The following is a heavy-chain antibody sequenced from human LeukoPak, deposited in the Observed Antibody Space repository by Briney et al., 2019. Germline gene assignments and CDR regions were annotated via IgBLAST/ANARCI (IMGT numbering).Heavy chain of an antibody. Sequence: PSETLSLTCTVSGGSISSSSYYWGWIRQPPGKGLEWIGSIYYSGSTYYNPSLKSRVTISVDTSKSQFSLKLSSVTAADTAVYYCARDVLDDFWRTDPWGQGTLVTVSS. CDR2: IYYSGST. CDR3: ARDVLDDFWRTDP. V-gene: IGHV4-39*07. J-gene: IGHJ5*02. CDR1: GGSISSSSYY. D-gene: IGHD3-3*01.